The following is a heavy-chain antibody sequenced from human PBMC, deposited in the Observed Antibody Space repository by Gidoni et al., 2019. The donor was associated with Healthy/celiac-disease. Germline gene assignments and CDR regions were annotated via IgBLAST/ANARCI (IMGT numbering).Heavy chain of an antibody. D-gene: IGHD3-22*01. V-gene: IGHV1-69*01. CDR3: ATRDSSGYSFYFDY. CDR2: IIPIFGKT. CDR1: GDTFSSFA. J-gene: IGHJ4*02. Sequence: QVQLVQSGAEVKRPGSSVTVPCKVSGDTFSSFAISWVRQAPGQGLEWMGGIIPIFGKTNYAQKCQGRVTITADESTSTAYMELSSLRSEDTAVYYCATRDSSGYSFYFDYWGQGTLVTVSS.